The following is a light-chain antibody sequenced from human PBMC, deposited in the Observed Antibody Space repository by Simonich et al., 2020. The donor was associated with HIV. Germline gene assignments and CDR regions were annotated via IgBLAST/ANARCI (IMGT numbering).Light chain of an antibody. CDR3: QQANSFPYT. V-gene: IGKV1-12*01. J-gene: IGKJ2*01. CDR2: AAS. Sequence: DIQMPQSPSSVSASVGDGVTTTCRARQVGSNWLAWYQQKPGEAPKLLIYAASSLQDGVTSRFSGSGSGTDFTLTISSLQPEDFATYYCQQANSFPYTFGQGTKLEIK. CDR1: QVGSNW.